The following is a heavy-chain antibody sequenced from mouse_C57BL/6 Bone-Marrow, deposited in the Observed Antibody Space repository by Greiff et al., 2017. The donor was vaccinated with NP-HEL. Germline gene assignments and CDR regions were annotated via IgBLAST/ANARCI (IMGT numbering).Heavy chain of an antibody. CDR2: IHPNSGST. Sequence: QVQLQQPGAELVKPGASVKLSCKASGYTFTSYWMHWVKQRPGQGLEWIGMIHPNSGSTNYNEKFKSKATLTVDKSSSTAYMQLSSLTSDDSAVYYCARGTTVVATDYAMDYWGQGTSVTVSS. J-gene: IGHJ4*01. CDR1: GYTFTSYW. D-gene: IGHD1-1*01. CDR3: ARGTTVVATDYAMDY. V-gene: IGHV1-64*01.